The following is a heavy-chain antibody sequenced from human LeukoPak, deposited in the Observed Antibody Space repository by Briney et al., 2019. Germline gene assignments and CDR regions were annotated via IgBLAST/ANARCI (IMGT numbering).Heavy chain of an antibody. D-gene: IGHD6-6*01. J-gene: IGHJ4*02. CDR1: GFTFSSCA. Sequence: GGSLRLSCAASGFTFSSCAMNWARQAPGKGLEWVSLISGSGGSAYYADSVKGRFTVSRDNSKNTLYLQMNSLRAEDTAVYYCAKSNLKYYFDSWGQGTLVTVSS. CDR2: ISGSGGSA. V-gene: IGHV3-23*01. CDR3: AKSNLKYYFDS.